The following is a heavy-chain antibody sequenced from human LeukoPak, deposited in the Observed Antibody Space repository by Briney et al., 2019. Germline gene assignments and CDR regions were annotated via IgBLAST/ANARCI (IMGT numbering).Heavy chain of an antibody. CDR1: GFTFSSYE. V-gene: IGHV3-48*03. CDR3: ARVRLGVGGWELFGYSDY. J-gene: IGHJ4*02. CDR2: ISSSGSTI. D-gene: IGHD1-26*01. Sequence: PGGSLRLSCAASGFTFSSYEMNWVRQAPGKGLEWVSYISSSGSTIYYADSVKGRFTISRDNAKNSLYLQMNSLRAEDTAVYYCARVRLGVGGWELFGYSDYWGQGTLVTVSS.